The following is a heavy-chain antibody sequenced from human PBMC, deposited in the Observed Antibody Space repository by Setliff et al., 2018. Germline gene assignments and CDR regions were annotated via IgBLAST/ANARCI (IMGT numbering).Heavy chain of an antibody. CDR3: ARDPRDVYRRGGDC. Sequence: GASVKVSCKASGYTFTSYGISWVRQAPGQGPGWMGGIIATVGGVSYAQKFQGRVTITADESTTTVYMELSSLTSEDTAMYYCARDPRDVYRRGGDCWGPGTLVTVSS. CDR2: IIATVGGV. D-gene: IGHD4-4*01. J-gene: IGHJ4*02. V-gene: IGHV1-69*13. CDR1: GYTFTSYG.